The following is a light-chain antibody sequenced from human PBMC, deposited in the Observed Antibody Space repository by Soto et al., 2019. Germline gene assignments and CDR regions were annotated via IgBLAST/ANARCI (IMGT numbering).Light chain of an antibody. CDR3: SSYAVSNIPYV. CDR1: SSDVGGYNY. V-gene: IGLV2-8*01. CDR2: EVS. J-gene: IGLJ1*01. Sequence: QSALTQPPYASGSPGQSVTISCTGTSSDVGGYNYVSWYQQHPGKAPKLMIYEVSKRPSGVADRFSGSKSGKTASLTVSGIKAEDEADYYCSSYAVSNIPYVLGTGTKLTVL.